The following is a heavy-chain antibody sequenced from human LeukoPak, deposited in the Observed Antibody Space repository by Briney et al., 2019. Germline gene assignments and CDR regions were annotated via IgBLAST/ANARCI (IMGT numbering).Heavy chain of an antibody. J-gene: IGHJ4*02. CDR3: ARGYSSRY. D-gene: IGHD6-13*01. CDR1: GGSISSYD. V-gene: IGHV4-59*01. Sequence: SETLSLTCTVSGGSISSYDLSWIRQPPGKGLEWIGYIYYSGSTNYNPSLKSRVTISVDTSKNQFSLKLSSVTAADTAVYYCARGYSSRYWGQGTLVPVSS. CDR2: IYYSGST.